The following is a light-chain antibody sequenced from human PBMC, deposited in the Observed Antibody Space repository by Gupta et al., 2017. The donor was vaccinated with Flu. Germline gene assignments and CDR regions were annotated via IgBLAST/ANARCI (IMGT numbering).Light chain of an antibody. Sequence: EIVMTQSPATLSVSPGERATLSCRASQSVSSNLAWYQQKPGQAPRLLIYGASTRGTGIPARFSASGSGTEFTLTISSRQSEDFAVYYCQQYNNWPPVTFGGGTKVEIK. V-gene: IGKV3-15*01. J-gene: IGKJ4*01. CDR1: QSVSSN. CDR3: QQYNNWPPVT. CDR2: GAS.